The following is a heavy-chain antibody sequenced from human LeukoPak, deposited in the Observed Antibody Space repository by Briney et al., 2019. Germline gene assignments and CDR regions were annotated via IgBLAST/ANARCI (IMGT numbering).Heavy chain of an antibody. CDR1: GGSISSSSYY. V-gene: IGHV4-39*07. Sequence: PSETLSLTCTVSGGSISSSSYYWGWIRQPPGKGLEWIGSIYYSGSTNYNPSLKSRVTISVDTSKNQFSLKLSSVTAADTAVYYCARGRDSSSSPYSLIYYYYYYMDVWGKGTTVTVSS. J-gene: IGHJ6*03. CDR2: IYYSGST. CDR3: ARGRDSSSSPYSLIYYYYYYMDV. D-gene: IGHD6-6*01.